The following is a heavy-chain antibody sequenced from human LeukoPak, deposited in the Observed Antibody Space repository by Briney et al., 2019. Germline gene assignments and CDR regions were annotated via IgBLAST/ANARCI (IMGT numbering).Heavy chain of an antibody. J-gene: IGHJ4*02. CDR2: IYYSGSN. V-gene: IGHV4-39*01. CDR3: ARLYYDSSGYYQICYFDY. Sequence: SETLSLTCTVSGGSISSSSYYWGWIRQPPGKGLEWIGSIYYSGSNYYNPSLKSRVIISVDTSKNQFSLNLSSVTAADTAVYYCARLYYDSSGYYQICYFDYWGQGTLVTVSS. CDR1: GGSISSSSYY. D-gene: IGHD3-22*01.